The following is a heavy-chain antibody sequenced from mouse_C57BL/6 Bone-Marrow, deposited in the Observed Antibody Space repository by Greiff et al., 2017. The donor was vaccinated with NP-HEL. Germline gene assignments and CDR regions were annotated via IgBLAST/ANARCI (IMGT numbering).Heavy chain of an antibody. J-gene: IGHJ1*03. CDR2: IDPEDGET. Sequence: EVKLMESGAELVKPGASVKLSCTASGFNIKDYYMHWVKQRTEQGLEWIGRIDPEDGETKYAPKFQGKATITADTSSNTAYLQLSRLTSEDTAVYYCASLYGSSYWYFDVWGTGTTVTVSS. CDR3: ASLYGSSYWYFDV. D-gene: IGHD1-1*01. CDR1: GFNIKDYY. V-gene: IGHV14-2*01.